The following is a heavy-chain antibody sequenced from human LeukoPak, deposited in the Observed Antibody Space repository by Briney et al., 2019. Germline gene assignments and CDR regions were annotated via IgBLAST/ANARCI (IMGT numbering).Heavy chain of an antibody. V-gene: IGHV1-2*02. J-gene: IGHJ5*02. CDR1: GYTFTGCY. D-gene: IGHD4-17*01. CDR2: INPNSGGT. Sequence: ASVKVSCKASGYTFTGCYMHWVRQAPGQGLEWMGWINPNSGGTNYAQKFQGRVTMTRDTSISTAYMELSRLRSDDTAVYYCARGPYGDYFNWFDPWGQGTLVTVSS. CDR3: ARGPYGDYFNWFDP.